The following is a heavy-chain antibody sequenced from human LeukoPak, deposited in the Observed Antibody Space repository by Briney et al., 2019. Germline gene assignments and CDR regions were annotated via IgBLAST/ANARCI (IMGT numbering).Heavy chain of an antibody. D-gene: IGHD3-22*01. CDR2: VYYSGST. Sequence: PSETLSLTCTVSGDSIKTSSYYWGWIRQPPGKGLESIGSVYYSGSTYYNPSLKSRLTISVDTSKNQFSLNLSSVTAADTAVYFCARHYSSGYELDVDYWGQGTLVTVSS. CDR3: ARHYSSGYELDVDY. V-gene: IGHV4-39*01. CDR1: GDSIKTSSYY. J-gene: IGHJ4*02.